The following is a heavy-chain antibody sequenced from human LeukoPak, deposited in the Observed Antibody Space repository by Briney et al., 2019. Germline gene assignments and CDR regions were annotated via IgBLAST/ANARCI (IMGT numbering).Heavy chain of an antibody. Sequence: SETLSLTCTVSGGSISSYYWSWIRQPPGKGLEWIGYIYYSGSTNYNPSLKSRVTISVDTSKNQFSLKLSSVTAADTAVYYCARDRDYYDSSGLDYWGQGTLVTVSS. CDR1: GGSISSYY. CDR3: ARDRDYYDSSGLDY. D-gene: IGHD3-22*01. V-gene: IGHV4-59*12. J-gene: IGHJ4*02. CDR2: IYYSGST.